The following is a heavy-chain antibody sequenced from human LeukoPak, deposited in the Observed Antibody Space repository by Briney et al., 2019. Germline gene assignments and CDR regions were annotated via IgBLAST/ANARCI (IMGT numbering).Heavy chain of an antibody. CDR2: INHSGST. Sequence: ASETLSLTCAVYGGSFSGYYWSWIRQPPGKGLEWIGEINHSGSTNYNPSLKSRVTISVDTSKNQLSLKLSSVTAADTAVYYCARIQLGYCSSTGCYNLPGVRFDPWGQGTLVTVSS. D-gene: IGHD2-2*02. V-gene: IGHV4-34*01. CDR1: GGSFSGYY. J-gene: IGHJ5*02. CDR3: ARIQLGYCSSTGCYNLPGVRFDP.